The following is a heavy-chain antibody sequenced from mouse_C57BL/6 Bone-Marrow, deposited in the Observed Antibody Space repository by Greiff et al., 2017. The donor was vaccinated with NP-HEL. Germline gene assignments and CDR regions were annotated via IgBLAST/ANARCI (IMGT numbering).Heavy chain of an antibody. Sequence: EVQRVESGGGLVKPGGSLKLSCAASGFTFSSYAMSWVRQTPEKRLEWVATISDGGSYTYYPDNVKGRFTISRDNAKNNLYLQMSHLKSEDTAMYYCAREGYGYDGYFDVWGTGTTVTVSS. CDR3: AREGYGYDGYFDV. V-gene: IGHV5-4*01. CDR2: ISDGGSYT. D-gene: IGHD2-2*01. CDR1: GFTFSSYA. J-gene: IGHJ1*03.